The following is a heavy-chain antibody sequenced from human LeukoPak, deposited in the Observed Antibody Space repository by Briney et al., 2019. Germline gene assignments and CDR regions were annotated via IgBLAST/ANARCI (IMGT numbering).Heavy chain of an antibody. V-gene: IGHV3-23*01. J-gene: IGHJ4*02. CDR3: AKAYYYDNSGYYYFDY. CDR1: GVTFSSYA. D-gene: IGHD3-22*01. Sequence: PGGSLRLSCAVPGVTFSSYAMSWVRQAPGKGLEWVSSISGSGGSTYYPDSVKGRFTISRDNPKDTLYLQMNSLRADDTAVYYCAKAYYYDNSGYYYFDYWGQGTLVTVSS. CDR2: ISGSGGST.